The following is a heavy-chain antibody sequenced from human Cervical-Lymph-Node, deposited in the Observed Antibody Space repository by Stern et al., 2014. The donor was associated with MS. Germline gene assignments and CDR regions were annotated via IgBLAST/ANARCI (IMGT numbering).Heavy chain of an antibody. CDR2: INSDGSST. D-gene: IGHD6-6*01. V-gene: IGHV3-74*02. CDR3: ARSSMHPDAFDI. J-gene: IGHJ3*02. CDR1: GFPFSSSW. Sequence: EVQLVESGGGLVQPGGSLRLPCAASGFPFSSSWMHWVRQAPGKGLGWVSRINSDGSSTSYADSVKGRFTISRDNAKNTLYLQMNSLRAEDTAVYYCARSSMHPDAFDIWGQGTMVTVSS.